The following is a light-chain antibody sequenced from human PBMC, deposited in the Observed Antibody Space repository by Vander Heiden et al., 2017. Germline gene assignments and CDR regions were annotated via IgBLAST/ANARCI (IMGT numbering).Light chain of an antibody. CDR1: SLRTYS. CDR3: SSRVTSGNHPV. Sequence: SFELTQDPAVSVALGQTVKITCQGDSLRTYSPSWYQQQPGQAPVLVIYGQNKRPAGIPDRFSGSTSGNTASLTITGTQAEDEADYYCSSRVTSGNHPVFGGGTKVTVL. V-gene: IGLV3-19*01. J-gene: IGLJ2*01. CDR2: GQN.